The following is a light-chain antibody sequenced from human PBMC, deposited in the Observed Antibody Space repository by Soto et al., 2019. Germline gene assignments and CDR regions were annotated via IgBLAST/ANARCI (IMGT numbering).Light chain of an antibody. Sequence: DIQMTQSPSSVSASVGDTVSITCRASQGINNWLAWYQQKPGKAPQLLIYAASSLQSGVPSRFSGSGSGTDFTLTISSLQPEDFATYYCLQDYTYPWTFGQGTKVEIK. CDR2: AAS. CDR1: QGINNW. CDR3: LQDYTYPWT. V-gene: IGKV1-12*02. J-gene: IGKJ1*01.